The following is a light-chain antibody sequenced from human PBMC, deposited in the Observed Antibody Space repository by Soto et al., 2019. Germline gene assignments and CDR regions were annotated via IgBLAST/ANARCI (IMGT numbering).Light chain of an antibody. CDR1: QGITNY. CDR3: QIYNSAPST. CDR2: AAS. J-gene: IGKJ5*01. Sequence: DIQMTQSPSSLSASVGDRVTTTCRASQGITNYLAWYQQKPGKVPKLLIYAASTLQSGVPSRFSGSGSGTDFTLTISSLQPEDVATYYCQIYNSAPSTFGQGTRLEIK. V-gene: IGKV1-27*01.